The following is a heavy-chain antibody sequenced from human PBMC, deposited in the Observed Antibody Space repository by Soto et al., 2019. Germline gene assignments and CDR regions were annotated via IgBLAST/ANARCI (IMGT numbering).Heavy chain of an antibody. V-gene: IGHV1-2*04. CDR1: GYTFTGYY. Sequence: ASVKVSCKASGYTFTGYYMHWVRQAPGQGLEWMGWINPNSGGTNYAQKFQGWVTMTRDTSISTAYMELSRLRSDDTAVYYCARGEYYGSGSPNDYWGQGTLVTVSS. CDR2: INPNSGGT. CDR3: ARGEYYGSGSPNDY. D-gene: IGHD3-10*01. J-gene: IGHJ4*02.